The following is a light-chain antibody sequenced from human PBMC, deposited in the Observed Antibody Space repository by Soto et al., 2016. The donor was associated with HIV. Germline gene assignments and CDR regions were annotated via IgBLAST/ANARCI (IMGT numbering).Light chain of an antibody. Sequence: IQMTQSPSSLSASVGDRVTITCQANLDITNRVNWYQQEPGKPPKLLIHDASNLETGIPSRFSGGGSGTHFTFTISSLQPEDIGTYYCQHFDNLPLAFGGGPRWR. CDR1: LDITNR. J-gene: IGKJ4*01. CDR3: QHFDNLPLA. V-gene: IGKV1-33*01. CDR2: DAS.